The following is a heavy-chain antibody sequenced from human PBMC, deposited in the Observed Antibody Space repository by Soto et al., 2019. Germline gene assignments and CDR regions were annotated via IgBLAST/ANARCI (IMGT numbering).Heavy chain of an antibody. CDR3: ARDGYSYGSPFDY. CDR2: ISTSGDTK. J-gene: IGHJ4*02. D-gene: IGHD5-18*01. V-gene: IGHV3-48*03. Sequence: QSGGSLRLSCAASGFTFSSYEMNWVRQAPGKGLEWVSYISTSGDTKYYADSVKGRFTISRDNAKNSLYLQMNSLRAEDTAAYYCARDGYSYGSPFDYWGQGALVTVSS. CDR1: GFTFSSYE.